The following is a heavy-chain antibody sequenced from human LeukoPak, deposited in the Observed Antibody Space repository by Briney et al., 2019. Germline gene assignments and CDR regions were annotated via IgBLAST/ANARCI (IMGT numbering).Heavy chain of an antibody. V-gene: IGHV4-30-2*01. J-gene: IGHJ4*02. D-gene: IGHD6-19*01. Sequence: SQTLSLTCTVSGVSINSDAYFWSWIRQPPGKGLEWIGYIYHSGNTYYNPSLKSRVIISLDTSKNQFSLKLSSVTAADTAVYYCARGLGPQIAVANPLPWYWGQGTLVTVSS. CDR2: IYHSGNT. CDR3: ARGLGPQIAVANPLPWY. CDR1: GVSINSDAYF.